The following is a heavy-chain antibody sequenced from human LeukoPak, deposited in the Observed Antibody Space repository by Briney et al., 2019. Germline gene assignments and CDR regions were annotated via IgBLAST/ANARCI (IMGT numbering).Heavy chain of an antibody. Sequence: GGSLRLSCAASGFTFSSYGMHWVRQAPGKGLEWVAFIRYDGNNKYYADSVKGRFTISRDNSKNTLYLQMNSLRAEDTAVYYCAKDLPTGITGTTGWFDPWGQGTLVTVSS. CDR2: IRYDGNNK. V-gene: IGHV3-30*02. CDR3: AKDLPTGITGTTGWFDP. J-gene: IGHJ5*02. CDR1: GFTFSSYG. D-gene: IGHD1-7*01.